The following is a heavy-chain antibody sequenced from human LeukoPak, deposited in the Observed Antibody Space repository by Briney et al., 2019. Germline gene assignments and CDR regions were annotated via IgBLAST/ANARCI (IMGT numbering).Heavy chain of an antibody. V-gene: IGHV3-66*01. CDR3: AKDRASGWPNAFDI. J-gene: IGHJ3*02. CDR2: IYSGGST. Sequence: GGSLRLSCAASEFSVGSNYMTWVRQAPGRGLEWVSLIYSGGSTYYADSVKGRFTISRDNSKNTLYLQMNSLRAEDTAVYYCAKDRASGWPNAFDIWGQGTMVTVSS. D-gene: IGHD6-19*01. CDR1: EFSVGSNY.